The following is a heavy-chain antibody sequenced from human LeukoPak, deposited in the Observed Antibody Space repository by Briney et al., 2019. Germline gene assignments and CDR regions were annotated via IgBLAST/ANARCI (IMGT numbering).Heavy chain of an antibody. CDR1: GFTFNRNA. D-gene: IGHD6-19*01. Sequence: GGSLRLSCAASGFTFNRNAISWVRQAPGKGLEWISTIGGSGDKTFYADSVKGRFTISRDNSKNMVHLQMNSLTGEDTALYYCVRRGDASSGWGDHDFWGQGALVTVSS. CDR3: VRRGDASSGWGDHDF. CDR2: IGGSGDKT. J-gene: IGHJ4*02. V-gene: IGHV3-23*01.